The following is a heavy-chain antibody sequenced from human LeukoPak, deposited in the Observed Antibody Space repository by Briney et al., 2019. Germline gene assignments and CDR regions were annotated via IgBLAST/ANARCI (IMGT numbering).Heavy chain of an antibody. CDR3: ARALVWGVLDF. Sequence: EGSVTLSCAASGFTFSIYSMNWVRQAPGKGLECVPSIINCSSYIYYADSVKGRFTISRDNAKNSLYLQMNSLRADDTAVYYCARALVWGVLDFWGQGTLVSVSS. J-gene: IGHJ4*02. CDR2: IINCSSYI. V-gene: IGHV3-21*01. D-gene: IGHD3-16*01. CDR1: GFTFSIYS.